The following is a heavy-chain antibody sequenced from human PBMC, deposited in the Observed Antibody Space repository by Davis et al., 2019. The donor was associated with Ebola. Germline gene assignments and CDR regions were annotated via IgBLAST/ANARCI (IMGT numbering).Heavy chain of an antibody. Sequence: SVKVSCKASGGTFSSYAISWVRQAPGQGLEWMGGIIPIFGTANYAQKFQGRVTITADESTSTAYMELSSLRSEDTAVYYCARLPRVATIIPANDAFDIWGQGTMVTVSS. J-gene: IGHJ3*02. D-gene: IGHD5-12*01. CDR1: GGTFSSYA. CDR2: IIPIFGTA. V-gene: IGHV1-69*13. CDR3: ARLPRVATIIPANDAFDI.